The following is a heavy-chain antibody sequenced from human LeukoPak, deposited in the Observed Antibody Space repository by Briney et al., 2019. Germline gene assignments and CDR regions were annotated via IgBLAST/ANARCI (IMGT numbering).Heavy chain of an antibody. D-gene: IGHD4-23*01. CDR2: ISSSSSYI. J-gene: IGHJ4*02. CDR3: VRGATAVTRHLDY. CDR1: GFTFSSYS. V-gene: IGHV3-21*01. Sequence: GGSLRLSCAASGFTFSSYSMNWVRQAPGKGLEWVSSISSSSSYIYYADSVKGRFTISRDNAKNSLYLQMNSLRPEDTAVYYCVRGATAVTRHLDYWGQGTLVTVSS.